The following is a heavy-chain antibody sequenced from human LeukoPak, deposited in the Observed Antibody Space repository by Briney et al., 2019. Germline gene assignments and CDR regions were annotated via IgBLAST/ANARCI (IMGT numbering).Heavy chain of an antibody. Sequence: SETLSLTCTVSGGSISSGGYYWSWIRQHPGKGLERIGYIYYSGSTYYNPSLKSRVTISVDTSKNQFSLKLSSVTAADTAVYYCAQYSYYGYFDYWGQGTLVTVSS. V-gene: IGHV4-31*03. J-gene: IGHJ4*02. CDR1: GGSISSGGYY. D-gene: IGHD5-18*01. CDR3: AQYSYYGYFDY. CDR2: IYYSGST.